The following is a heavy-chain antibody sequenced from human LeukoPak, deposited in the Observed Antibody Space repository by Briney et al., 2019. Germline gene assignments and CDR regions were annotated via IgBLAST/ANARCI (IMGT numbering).Heavy chain of an antibody. V-gene: IGHV3-23*01. CDR1: GFTFSSYA. CDR2: ISGSGGST. Sequence: RPGGSLRLSCAASGFTFSSYAMSWVRQAPGKGLEWVSAISGSGGSTYYADSVKGRFTISRDNSKNTLYLQMNSLRAEDTAVYYCATFGLVVVPAALDYWGQGTLVTVSS. CDR3: ATFGLVVVPAALDY. D-gene: IGHD2-2*01. J-gene: IGHJ4*02.